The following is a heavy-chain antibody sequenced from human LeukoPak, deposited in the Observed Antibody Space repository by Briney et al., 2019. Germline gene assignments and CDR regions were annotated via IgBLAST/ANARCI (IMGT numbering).Heavy chain of an antibody. Sequence: ASVKVSCKASGYTFTSYDINWVRQATGQGLEWMGWMNPNSGNTGYAQKFQGRVTITRNTSISTAYMELSSLRSEDTAVYYCARAEPPARYSSSWYEFDPWGQGTLVTVSS. V-gene: IGHV1-8*03. CDR3: ARAEPPARYSSSWYEFDP. CDR1: GYTFTSYD. D-gene: IGHD6-13*01. CDR2: MNPNSGNT. J-gene: IGHJ5*02.